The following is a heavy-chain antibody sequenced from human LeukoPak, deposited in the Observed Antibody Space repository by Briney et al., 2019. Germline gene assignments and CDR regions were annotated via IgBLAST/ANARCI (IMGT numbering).Heavy chain of an antibody. CDR1: GYTFTSYD. V-gene: IGHV1-8*01. CDR2: MNPNSGNT. D-gene: IGHD2-15*01. CDR3: ARANIVVVLAATREPPDY. Sequence: ASVKVSCKASGYTFTSYDINWVRQATGQGLEWMGWMNPNSGNTGYAQKFQGGVTMTRNTSISTAYMELSSLRSEDTAVYYCARANIVVVLAATREPPDYWGQGTLVTVSS. J-gene: IGHJ4*02.